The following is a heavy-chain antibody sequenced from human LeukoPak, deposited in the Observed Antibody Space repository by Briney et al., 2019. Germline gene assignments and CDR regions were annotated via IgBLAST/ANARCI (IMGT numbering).Heavy chain of an antibody. CDR2: ISASGGNT. D-gene: IGHD6-25*01. CDR3: AKERASRLPFDY. J-gene: IGHJ4*02. Sequence: GGSLRLSCAASGFTFSSYWMSWVRQAPGKGLEWVTAISASGGNTYYADSVKGRFTISRDNAKDTLYLQMNSLRAEDTALYYCAKERASRLPFDYWGQGTLVTVSS. V-gene: IGHV3-23*01. CDR1: GFTFSSYW.